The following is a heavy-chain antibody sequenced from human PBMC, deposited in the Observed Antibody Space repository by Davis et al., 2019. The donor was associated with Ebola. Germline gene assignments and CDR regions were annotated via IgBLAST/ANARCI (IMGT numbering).Heavy chain of an antibody. Sequence: GGSLRLSCAASGFTFSRYGMHWVRQAPGKGLEWVAVISYDGSNKYYADSVKGRFTISRDNSKNTLYLQMNSLRAEDTAVYYCARDIYSSSSGYYYGMDVWGQGTTVTVSS. D-gene: IGHD6-6*01. CDR1: GFTFSRYG. V-gene: IGHV3-30*03. CDR3: ARDIYSSSSGYYYGMDV. J-gene: IGHJ6*02. CDR2: ISYDGSNK.